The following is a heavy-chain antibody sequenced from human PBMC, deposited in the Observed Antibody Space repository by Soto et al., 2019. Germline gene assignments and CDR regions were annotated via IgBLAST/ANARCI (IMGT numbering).Heavy chain of an antibody. CDR3: ARDLKGVSWFDP. Sequence: SETLSLTCTVSGGSISSYYWSWIRQPPGKGLEWIGYIYYSGSTNYNPSLKSRVTISVDTSKNQFSLKLSSVTAADTAVYYCARDLKGVSWFDPWGQGTLVTVSS. J-gene: IGHJ5*02. CDR1: GGSISSYY. V-gene: IGHV4-59*01. D-gene: IGHD3-16*02. CDR2: IYYSGST.